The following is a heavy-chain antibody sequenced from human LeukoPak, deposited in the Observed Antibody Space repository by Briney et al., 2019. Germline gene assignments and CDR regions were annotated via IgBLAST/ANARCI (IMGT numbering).Heavy chain of an antibody. Sequence: GASVKVSCKASGCAFTDYGIGWVRQAPGHGLEWLGWISGYTGATNYAQNLQARVTMTTDTATSTAYMELRSLTSDDTAMYYCARGWRSLQSNQISPFDSWGLGTLVTVSS. V-gene: IGHV1-18*04. CDR3: ARGWRSLQSNQISPFDS. CDR2: ISGYTGAT. CDR1: GCAFTDYG. J-gene: IGHJ4*02. D-gene: IGHD5-24*01.